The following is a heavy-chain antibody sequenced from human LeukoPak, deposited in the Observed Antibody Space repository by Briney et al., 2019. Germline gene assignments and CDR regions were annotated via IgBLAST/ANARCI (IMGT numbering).Heavy chain of an antibody. V-gene: IGHV4-39*01. D-gene: IGHD3-10*01. CDR3: ARHVLWFGELPDYFDY. CDR2: IYDSGST. J-gene: IGHJ4*02. Sequence: TSSETLSLTCTVSGGSISSSSYYWGWIRQPPGKGLQWIGSIYDSGSTYYTPHLKRRVTISVDTSKNQFSLKLSSVTAADTAVYYCARHVLWFGELPDYFDYWGQGTLVTVSS. CDR1: GGSISSSSYY.